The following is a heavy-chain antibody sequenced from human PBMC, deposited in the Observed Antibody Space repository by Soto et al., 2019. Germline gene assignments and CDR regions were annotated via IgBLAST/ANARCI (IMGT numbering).Heavy chain of an antibody. J-gene: IGHJ4*02. CDR1: GFTFSDYF. CDR3: TRARGPDTRSPHY. Sequence: EVQLVESGGGLVQPGGSLRLSCVASGFTFSDYFMTWVRQAPGKGLEWVANIKQDGRVRYYVDSVKGRFTISSDNAKNSLYLQMSSLRVEDTAINYCTRARGPDTRSPHYWGQGTLVTVSS. D-gene: IGHD2-15*01. V-gene: IGHV3-7*01. CDR2: IKQDGRVR.